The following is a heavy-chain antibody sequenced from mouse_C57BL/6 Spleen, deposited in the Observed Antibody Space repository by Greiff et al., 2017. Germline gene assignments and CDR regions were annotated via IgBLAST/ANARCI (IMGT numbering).Heavy chain of an antibody. Sequence: VQLQQSGAELARPGASVKLSCKASGYTFTSYGISWVKQRTGQGLEWIGEIYPRSGNTYYNEKFKGKATLTADKSSSTAYMELRSLTSEDSAVYFCARSVFITTVVAPYYFDYWGKGTTLTVSS. D-gene: IGHD1-1*01. CDR1: GYTFTSYG. CDR3: ARSVFITTVVAPYYFDY. V-gene: IGHV1-81*01. CDR2: IYPRSGNT. J-gene: IGHJ2*01.